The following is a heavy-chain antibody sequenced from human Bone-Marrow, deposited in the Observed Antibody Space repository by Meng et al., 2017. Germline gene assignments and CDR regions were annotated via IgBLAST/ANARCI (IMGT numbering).Heavy chain of an antibody. CDR2: ISSSSSYI. V-gene: IGHV3-21*01. CDR3: ARGGYCSSTSCYWGNDAFDI. J-gene: IGHJ3*02. Sequence: GGSLRLSCAASGFTFSSYSMNWVRQAPGKGLEWVSSISSSSSYIYYADSVKGRFTISRDNSKNTLYLQMNSLRAEDTAVYYCARGGYCSSTSCYWGNDAFDIWGQGTMVTVSS. CDR1: GFTFSSYS. D-gene: IGHD2-2*03.